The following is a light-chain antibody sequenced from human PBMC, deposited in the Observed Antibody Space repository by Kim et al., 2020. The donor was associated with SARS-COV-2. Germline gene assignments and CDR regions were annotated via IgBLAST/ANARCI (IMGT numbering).Light chain of an antibody. V-gene: IGLV2-18*02. CDR2: EVS. CDR1: SSDVGSYNR. Sequence: GQSVTISCTGTSSDVGSYNRVSWYQQPPGTAPKLRIYEVSNRPSGVPDRFSGSKSGNTASLTISGLQAEDEADYYCSSYRSGSTYVFGTGTKVTVL. J-gene: IGLJ1*01. CDR3: SSYRSGSTYV.